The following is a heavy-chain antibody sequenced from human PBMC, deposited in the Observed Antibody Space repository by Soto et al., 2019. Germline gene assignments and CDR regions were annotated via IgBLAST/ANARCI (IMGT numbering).Heavy chain of an antibody. CDR1: GFSVSKYG. CDR2: ISISGGST. J-gene: IGHJ6*02. CDR3: AKGHDFWTTYSYYYGMYV. Sequence: GGSLRLCCAASGFSVSKYGMNWVGQAPGKGLEWVSGISISGGSTAYGDSVNGRFTISRDNSKNTLYLQMNSLRADDAAVYFCAKGHDFWTTYSYYYGMYVWGQGTTVTVSS. V-gene: IGHV3-23*01. D-gene: IGHD3-3*01.